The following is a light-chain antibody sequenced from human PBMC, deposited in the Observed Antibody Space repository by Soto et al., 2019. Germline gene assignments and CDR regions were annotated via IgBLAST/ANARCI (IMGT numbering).Light chain of an antibody. Sequence: NFMLTQPHSVSESPGKTVTISCTRSSGSIASNSVQWYQQRPGSAPTTVIYENNRRPSGVPYRFYGSIGSSSNSASLTISGLGTEDEADYYCLSYDSSNNYVFGTGTKLTVL. V-gene: IGLV6-57*03. CDR2: ENN. J-gene: IGLJ1*01. CDR1: SGSIASNS. CDR3: LSYDSSNNYV.